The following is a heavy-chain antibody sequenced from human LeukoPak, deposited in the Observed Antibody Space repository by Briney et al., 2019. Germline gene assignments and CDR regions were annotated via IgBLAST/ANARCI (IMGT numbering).Heavy chain of an antibody. D-gene: IGHD3-22*01. V-gene: IGHV3-15*01. J-gene: IGHJ4*02. CDR3: ATDYYYDSPGLFDY. CDR2: IKSKRDGGTT. CDR1: GFTFSNGW. Sequence: GGSLRLSCVVSGFTFSNGWMSWVRQTPGKGLEWVGRIKSKRDGGTTDYAAPAKGRFTISRDDSKSTLYLKMNSLRTEDTAVYYCATDYYYDSPGLFDYWGQGSLVTVSS.